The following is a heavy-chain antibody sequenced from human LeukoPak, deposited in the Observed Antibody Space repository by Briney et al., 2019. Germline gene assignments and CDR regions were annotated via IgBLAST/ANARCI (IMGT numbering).Heavy chain of an antibody. D-gene: IGHD3-10*01. CDR1: GFTFSSYS. CDR3: ARVSYYGSGSPQYYFDY. V-gene: IGHV3-21*04. CDR2: ISSSSSYI. J-gene: IGHJ4*02. Sequence: GGSLRLSCAASGFTFSSYSMNWVRQAPGKGLEWVSSISSSSSYIYYADSVKGRFTISRDNAKNSLYLQMNSLRAEDTAVYYCARVSYYGSGSPQYYFDYWGQGTLVTVSS.